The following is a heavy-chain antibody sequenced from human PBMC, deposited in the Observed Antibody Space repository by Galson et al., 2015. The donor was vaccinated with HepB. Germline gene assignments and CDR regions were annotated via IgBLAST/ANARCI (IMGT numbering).Heavy chain of an antibody. CDR1: GFTFSSYA. CDR2: ISYDGSNK. CDR3: ARGKGTGDIVDY. J-gene: IGHJ4*02. V-gene: IGHV3-30*04. Sequence: SLRLSCAASGFTFSSYAMHWVRQAPGKGLEWVAVISYDGSNKCYADSVKGRFTISRDNSKNTLYLQMNSLRAEDTAVYYCARGKGTGDIVDYWGQGTLVTVSS. D-gene: IGHD7-27*01.